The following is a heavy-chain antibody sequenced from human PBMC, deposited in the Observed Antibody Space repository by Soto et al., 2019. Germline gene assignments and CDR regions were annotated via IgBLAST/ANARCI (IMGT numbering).Heavy chain of an antibody. J-gene: IGHJ4*02. CDR1: GGSISSYY. V-gene: IGHV4-59*08. Sequence: QVQLQESGPGLVKPSETLSLTCTVSGGSISSYYWSWIRQPPGKGLEWIGYIYYSGSTNYNPSLRSRVTISVDTSKTQFSLKLSSVTAADTAAYYCARRYGDYFDYWGQGTLVTVSS. D-gene: IGHD4-17*01. CDR3: ARRYGDYFDY. CDR2: IYYSGST.